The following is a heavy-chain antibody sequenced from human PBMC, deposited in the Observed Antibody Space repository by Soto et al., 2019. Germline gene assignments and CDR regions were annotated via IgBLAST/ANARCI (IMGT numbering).Heavy chain of an antibody. CDR3: ARGSGVADY. CDR1: GFTFSRYW. J-gene: IGHJ4*02. D-gene: IGHD3-10*01. Sequence: EVQLVESGGGLVQPGGSLRLSCAASGFTFSRYWMHWVRQVPGKGLVWVSRINGDGSSTTYVDSVKGRFTISRDNAKNTVDLQMNSLRAEDTAVYYCARGSGVADYWGQGILVTVSS. V-gene: IGHV3-74*01. CDR2: INGDGSST.